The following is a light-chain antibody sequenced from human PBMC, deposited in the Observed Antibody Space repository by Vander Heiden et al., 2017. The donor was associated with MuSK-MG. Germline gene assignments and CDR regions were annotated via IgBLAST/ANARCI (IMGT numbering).Light chain of an antibody. CDR3: QQYYTTPL. V-gene: IGKV1-NL1*01. CDR2: ATS. J-gene: IGKJ3*01. CDR1: QVIVNS. Sequence: DIQLTQSPSSLSAAVGDRVSITCRASQVIVNSLAWYQQKPGKAPRLLLYATSRLESGVPSRFSGSGSGTDYTLTISSLQPEDFATYYCQQYYTTPLFGPGTTVDIK.